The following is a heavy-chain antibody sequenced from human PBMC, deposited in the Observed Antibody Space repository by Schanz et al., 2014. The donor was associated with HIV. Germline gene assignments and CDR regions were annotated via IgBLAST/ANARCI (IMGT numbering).Heavy chain of an antibody. Sequence: QVQLVESGGGVVQPGRSLRLSCAGSGFSFDTFGIHWVRQAPGKGLEWLAVISYGGRNKKFANSVKGRFTISRDNSKNTVYLQMTTLRIDDTAVYYCAKPEYDSRGNSQSHFDYWGQGTLVTVSP. CDR2: ISYGGRNK. V-gene: IGHV3-30*18. J-gene: IGHJ4*02. D-gene: IGHD3-22*01. CDR3: AKPEYDSRGNSQSHFDY. CDR1: GFSFDTFG.